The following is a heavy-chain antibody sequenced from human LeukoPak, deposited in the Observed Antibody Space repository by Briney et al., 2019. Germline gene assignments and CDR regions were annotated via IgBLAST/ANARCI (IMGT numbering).Heavy chain of an antibody. CDR2: ISYDGSNK. D-gene: IGHD3-10*01. J-gene: IGHJ4*02. CDR1: GFTFSSYA. V-gene: IGHV3-30*04. Sequence: QSGGSLRLSCAASGFTFSSYAMHWVRQAPGKGLEWVAVISYDGSNKYYADSVKGRFTISRDNSKNTLYLQMNSLRAEDTAVYYCARADGSGTHKYYFDYWGQGTLVTVSS. CDR3: ARADGSGTHKYYFDY.